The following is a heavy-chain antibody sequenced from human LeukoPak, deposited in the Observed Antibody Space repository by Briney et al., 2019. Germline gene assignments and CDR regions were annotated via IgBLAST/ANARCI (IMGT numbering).Heavy chain of an antibody. J-gene: IGHJ4*02. Sequence: GASVKVSCKASGGTFISYAISWVRQAPGQGLEWMGGIIPIFGTANYAQKFQGRVTITADESTSTAYMELSSLRSEDTAVYYCAKDCGGDCYSEETYFDYWGQGTLVTVSS. CDR1: GGTFISYA. D-gene: IGHD2-21*02. CDR3: AKDCGGDCYSEETYFDY. V-gene: IGHV1-69*13. CDR2: IIPIFGTA.